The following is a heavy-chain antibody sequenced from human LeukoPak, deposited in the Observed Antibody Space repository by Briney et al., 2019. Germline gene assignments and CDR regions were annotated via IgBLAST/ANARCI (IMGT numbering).Heavy chain of an antibody. Sequence: ASVKVSCKASGGTFSSYAISWVRQAPGQGLEWMGGIIPIFGTANYAQKFQGRVTITTDESTSTAYMELSSLRSEDTAVYYCAREFTGGATKDYYYMDVWGKGTTVTVSS. CDR3: AREFTGGATKDYYYMDV. CDR2: IIPIFGTA. D-gene: IGHD1-26*01. CDR1: GGTFSSYA. J-gene: IGHJ6*03. V-gene: IGHV1-69*05.